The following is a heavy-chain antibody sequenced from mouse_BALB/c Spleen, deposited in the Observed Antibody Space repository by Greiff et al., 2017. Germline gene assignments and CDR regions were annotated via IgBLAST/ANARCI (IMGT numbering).Heavy chain of an antibody. CDR3: ARDRYDAGFAY. J-gene: IGHJ3*01. CDR2: ISYDGSN. Sequence: EVKLQESGPGLVKPSQSLSLTCSVTGYSITSGYYWNWIRQFPGNKLEWMGYISYDGSNNYNPSLKNRISITRDTSKNQFFLKLNSVTTEDSATYYCARDRYDAGFAYWGQGTLVTVSA. CDR1: GYSITSGYY. V-gene: IGHV3-6*02. D-gene: IGHD2-14*01.